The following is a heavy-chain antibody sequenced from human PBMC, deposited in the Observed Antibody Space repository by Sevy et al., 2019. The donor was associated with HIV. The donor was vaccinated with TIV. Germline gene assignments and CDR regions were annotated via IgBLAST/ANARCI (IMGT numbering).Heavy chain of an antibody. CDR1: GFNFSSYG. J-gene: IGHJ4*02. V-gene: IGHV3-33*06. Sequence: GGSLRLSCAASGFNFSSYGMHWVRQAPGKGLERVAVIWNDETNKYYADSVKGRFTISRDNSANMLYLQMNFLRVDDTAMYYCAKDRQSGSSSSDYWCQGILVTVSS. D-gene: IGHD6-6*01. CDR2: IWNDETNK. CDR3: AKDRQSGSSSSDY.